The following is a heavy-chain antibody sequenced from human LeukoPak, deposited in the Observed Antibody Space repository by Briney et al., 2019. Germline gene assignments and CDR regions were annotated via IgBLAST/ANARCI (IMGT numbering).Heavy chain of an antibody. Sequence: PSETLSLTCAVYGGSFSGYYWSWIRQPPGKGLEWIGEINHSGSTNYNPSLKSRVTISVDTSKNQFSLKLSSVTAADTAVYYCARLGVAVTTIDYWGQGTLVTVSS. CDR2: INHSGST. V-gene: IGHV4-34*01. CDR3: ARLGVAVTTIDY. CDR1: GGSFSGYY. J-gene: IGHJ4*02. D-gene: IGHD4-17*01.